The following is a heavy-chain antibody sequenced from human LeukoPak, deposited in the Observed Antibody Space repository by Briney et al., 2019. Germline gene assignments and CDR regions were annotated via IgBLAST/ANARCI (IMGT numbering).Heavy chain of an antibody. Sequence: KPSETLSLTCTISGGSISSYYWSWIRQPPGKGLEWLGYIYYSGSTNYNPSLKSRLTISVDTSKNQFSLKLSSVTAADTAVYYCARGGSGISNAFDIWGQGTMVTVSS. V-gene: IGHV4-59*08. J-gene: IGHJ3*02. CDR3: ARGGSGISNAFDI. CDR1: GGSISSYY. D-gene: IGHD3-10*01. CDR2: IYYSGST.